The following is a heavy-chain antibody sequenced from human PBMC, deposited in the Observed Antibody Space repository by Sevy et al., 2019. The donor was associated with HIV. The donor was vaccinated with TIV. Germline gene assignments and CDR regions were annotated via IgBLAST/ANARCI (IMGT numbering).Heavy chain of an antibody. V-gene: IGHV3-53*01. Sequence: GGSLRLSCAASEFTVSSNYMTWARQAPGKGLEWVSVIYSGGSTYYADSVKGRFTISRDNSQNTVYLQMNSLRAEDTAVYYCAREDIVLGEGNYYGMDVWGQRTTVTVSS. J-gene: IGHJ6*02. CDR3: AREDIVLGEGNYYGMDV. D-gene: IGHD2-15*01. CDR2: IYSGGST. CDR1: EFTVSSNY.